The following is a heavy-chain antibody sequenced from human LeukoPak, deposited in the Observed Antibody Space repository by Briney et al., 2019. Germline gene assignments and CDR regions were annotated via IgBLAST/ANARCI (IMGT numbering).Heavy chain of an antibody. CDR2: IYYSGST. J-gene: IGHJ3*02. Sequence: SETLSLTCNVSGGSLSSYYWSWIRQPPGKGLEWIGYIYYSGSTNYNPSLKSRVTISVDTSKNQFSLKLSSVTAVDTAVYYCARDRTISDRAFDIWGQGTMVTVSS. D-gene: IGHD3-3*01. CDR1: GGSLSSYY. V-gene: IGHV4-59*01. CDR3: ARDRTISDRAFDI.